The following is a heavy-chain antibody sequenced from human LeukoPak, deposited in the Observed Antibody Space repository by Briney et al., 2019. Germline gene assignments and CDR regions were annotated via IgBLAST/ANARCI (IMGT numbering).Heavy chain of an antibody. CDR3: ARGTNCSGGSCYNDY. J-gene: IGHJ4*02. D-gene: IGHD2-15*01. CDR2: IYHSGST. Sequence: SETLSLTCAVSGGSFSGYYWCWIRQPPGKGVEWIGEIYHSGSTNYNPSLKSRVTISVDTYKHQFSLKVSSVTAADTAVYYCARGTNCSGGSCYNDYWGQGTLVTVSS. CDR1: GGSFSGYY. V-gene: IGHV4-34*01.